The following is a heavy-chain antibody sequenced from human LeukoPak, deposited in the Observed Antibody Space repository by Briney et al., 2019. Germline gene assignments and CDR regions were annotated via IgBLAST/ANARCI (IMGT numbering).Heavy chain of an antibody. V-gene: IGHV5-10-1*01. D-gene: IGHD2-21*01. CDR3: ARLYYGGYPQCLGLDV. CDR2: LNPSDSNT. J-gene: IGHJ6*02. Sequence: PGQSLKISCKGSGYSFTRYWITWVRQMPGKGLEWMGRLNPSDSNTNYSPSFQGHVTISADKSIDTVYLQWSSLQASDTAMYYCARLYYGGYPQCLGLDVWGQGTTVTVSS. CDR1: GYSFTRYW.